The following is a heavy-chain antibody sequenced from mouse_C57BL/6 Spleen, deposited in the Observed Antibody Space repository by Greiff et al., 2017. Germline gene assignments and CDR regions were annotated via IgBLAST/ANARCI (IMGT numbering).Heavy chain of an antibody. CDR2: ISSGSSTI. D-gene: IGHD2-3*01. CDR3: ARCYDGYYDYAMDY. J-gene: IGHJ4*01. Sequence: EVQLVASGGGLVKPGGSLKLSCAASGFTFSDYGMHWVRQAPEKGLEWVAYISSGSSTIYYADTVKGRFTISRDNAKKTLFLQMTSLRSEDTAMYYCARCYDGYYDYAMDYWGQGTSVTVSS. CDR1: GFTFSDYG. V-gene: IGHV5-17*01.